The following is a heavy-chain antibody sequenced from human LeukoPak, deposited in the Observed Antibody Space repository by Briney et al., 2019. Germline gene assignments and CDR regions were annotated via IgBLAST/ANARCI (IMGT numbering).Heavy chain of an antibody. V-gene: IGHV4-59*01. J-gene: IGHJ5*02. CDR2: ISYSGSA. Sequence: SETLSLTCSVSGGSISNYFWSWLRQPPGKGLEGIGYISYSGSANYNPSFKSRVTMSVDTSRNQFSLKLTSVTAADTAIYYCARATLGYFYYSFGYYYLDPWGQGTLVTVSS. CDR3: ARATLGYFYYSFGYYYLDP. D-gene: IGHD3-22*01. CDR1: GGSISNYF.